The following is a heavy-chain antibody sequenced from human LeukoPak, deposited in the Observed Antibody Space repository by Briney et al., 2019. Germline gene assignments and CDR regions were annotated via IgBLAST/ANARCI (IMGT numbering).Heavy chain of an antibody. D-gene: IGHD6-19*01. V-gene: IGHV1-3*04. CDR1: GYSFTNYA. CDR3: ARDGGGQWARGYFDV. J-gene: IGHJ2*01. Sequence: ASVKVSCKASGYSFTNYAVHWVRQAPGQGPEWMGWINTDNGDTKYSQKFQGRVSITRDTSASTAYMELSSLRSEDTTVYYCARDGGGQWARGYFDVWGRGTLVTVSS. CDR2: INTDNGDT.